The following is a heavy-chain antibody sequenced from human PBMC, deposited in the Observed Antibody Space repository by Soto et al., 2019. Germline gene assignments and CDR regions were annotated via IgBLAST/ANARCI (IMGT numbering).Heavy chain of an antibody. J-gene: IGHJ5*02. Sequence: GGSLRLSCAASGFTFSSYAMHWVRQAPGKGLEWVAVISYDGSNKYYADSVKGRFTISRDNSKNTLYLQMNSLRAEDTAVYYCARDRGYEDPKDIVLVPAAPLTGWFDPWGQGTLVTVSS. CDR3: ARDRGYEDPKDIVLVPAAPLTGWFDP. V-gene: IGHV3-30-3*01. CDR2: ISYDGSNK. CDR1: GFTFSSYA. D-gene: IGHD2-2*01.